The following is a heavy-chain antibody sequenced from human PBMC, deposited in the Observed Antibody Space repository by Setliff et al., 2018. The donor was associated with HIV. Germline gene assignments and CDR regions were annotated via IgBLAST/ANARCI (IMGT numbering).Heavy chain of an antibody. J-gene: IGHJ4*02. CDR1: GGSISTYF. Sequence: SETLSLTCTVSGGSISTYFWTWIRQSPGRGLEYLGYIYYSGDSNYSPSLKSRLSMSLDASTSQFSLRLNSLTAADTAMYYCARFARDPTDWGRGILVTGSS. V-gene: IGHV4-59*08. CDR3: ARFARDPTD. CDR2: IYYSGDS.